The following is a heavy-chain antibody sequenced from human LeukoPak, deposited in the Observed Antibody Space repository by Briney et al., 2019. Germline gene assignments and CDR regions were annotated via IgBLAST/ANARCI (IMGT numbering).Heavy chain of an antibody. CDR2: IYYSGST. CDR1: GGSISSSSYY. Sequence: SETLSLTCTVSGGSISSSSYYWGWIRQPPGKGLEWIGSIYYSGSTYYNPSLKSRVTISVDTSKNQFSLKLTSVTAADTAVYYCARSPPTGTTGDFDYWGQGTLVTVSS. V-gene: IGHV4-39*07. CDR3: ARSPPTGTTGDFDY. J-gene: IGHJ4*02. D-gene: IGHD1-1*01.